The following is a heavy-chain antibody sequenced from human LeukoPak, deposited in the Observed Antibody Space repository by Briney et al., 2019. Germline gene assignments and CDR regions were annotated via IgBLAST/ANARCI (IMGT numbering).Heavy chain of an antibody. V-gene: IGHV2-5*02. Sequence: SGPTLVKPTQTVTLTCTFSGFSLSTSGVGVGWIRQPPGKALEWLALIYWDDDRRYSPSLKSRLAITKDTSKNQVVLTMTNMDPVDTATNFCAHSRGGGNSPLFDYWGQGTLVTVSS. CDR3: AHSRGGGNSPLFDY. CDR1: GFSLSTSGVG. J-gene: IGHJ4*02. D-gene: IGHD1-1*01. CDR2: IYWDDDR.